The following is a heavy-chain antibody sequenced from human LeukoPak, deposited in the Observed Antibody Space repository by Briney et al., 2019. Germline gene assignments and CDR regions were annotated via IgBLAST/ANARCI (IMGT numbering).Heavy chain of an antibody. CDR3: ARGSKLRYFDWLLTPHFDY. V-gene: IGHV3-48*03. J-gene: IGHJ4*02. D-gene: IGHD3-9*01. Sequence: GGSLRLSCAASGFTLSSYEMNWVRQAPGQGLEWVSYISSSGSTIYYADSVKGRFTISRDNAKNSLYLQMNSLRAEDTAVYYCARGSKLRYFDWLLTPHFDYWGQGTLVTVSS. CDR2: ISSSGSTI. CDR1: GFTLSSYE.